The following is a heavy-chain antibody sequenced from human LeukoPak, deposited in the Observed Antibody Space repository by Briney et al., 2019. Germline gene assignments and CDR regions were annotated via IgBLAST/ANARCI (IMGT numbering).Heavy chain of an antibody. V-gene: IGHV3-20*04. CDR3: ARDRSIYYDSSGYP. Sequence: GGSLRLSCAASGFTFDDYGMSWVRQAPGKGLEWVSGINWNGGSTGYADSVKGRFTISRDNAKNSLYLQMNSLRAEDTALYYCARDRSIYYDSSGYPWGQGTMGTVSS. CDR2: INWNGGST. CDR1: GFTFDDYG. D-gene: IGHD3-22*01. J-gene: IGHJ5*02.